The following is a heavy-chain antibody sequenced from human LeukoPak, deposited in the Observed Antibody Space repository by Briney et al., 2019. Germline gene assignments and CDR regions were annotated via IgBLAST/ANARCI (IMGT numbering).Heavy chain of an antibody. CDR2: MNPNSGNT. J-gene: IGHJ3*02. CDR3: AREYACGYYDFWSGRDNFDALDI. V-gene: IGHV1-8*01. D-gene: IGHD3-3*01. Sequence: ASVKVSCKASGYTFTSYDINWVRQATGQGLEWMGWMNPNSGNTGYAQKFQGRVTMTRNTSISTAYMELSSLRSEDTAVYYCAREYACGYYDFWSGRDNFDALDIWGQGTMVTVSS. CDR1: GYTFTSYD.